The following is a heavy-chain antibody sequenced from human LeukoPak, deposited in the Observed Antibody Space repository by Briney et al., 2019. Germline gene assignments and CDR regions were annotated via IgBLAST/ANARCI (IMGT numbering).Heavy chain of an antibody. V-gene: IGHV4-4*07. CDR3: ARTCKGGYTYDFFCFCYMDV. J-gene: IGHJ6*03. Sequence: SETLSLTCTVSGGSISSYYWSWIRQPPGKGLEWIGRIYTSGSTNYNPSLKSRVTISVDTSKNQFSLKLSSVTAADTAVYYCARTCKGGYTYDFFCFCYMDVWGKGTRVIISS. D-gene: IGHD5-18*01. CDR1: GGSISSYY. CDR2: IYTSGST.